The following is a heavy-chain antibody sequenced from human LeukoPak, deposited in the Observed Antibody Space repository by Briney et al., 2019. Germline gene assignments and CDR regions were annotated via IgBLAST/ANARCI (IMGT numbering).Heavy chain of an antibody. Sequence: ASVKVSCKASGYTFTNYPLNWVRQAPGQGLEWMGWINTDTGNPTYAQGFTGHFVFSLDTSVSTAYLQINSLKAEDTAVYFCARTNVIVGTTTSLGFDHWGQGTLVTASS. V-gene: IGHV7-4-1*02. CDR3: ARTNVIVGTTTSLGFDH. CDR1: GYTFTNYP. CDR2: INTDTGNP. D-gene: IGHD1-26*01. J-gene: IGHJ4*02.